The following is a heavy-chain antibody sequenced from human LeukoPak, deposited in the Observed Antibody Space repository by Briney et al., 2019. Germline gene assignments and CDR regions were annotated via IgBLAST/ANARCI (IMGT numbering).Heavy chain of an antibody. V-gene: IGHV3-30*18. CDR3: AKAVHYDTLAGPGRDHYYYYGMDV. D-gene: IGHD3-9*01. CDR2: TSYDGSNR. Sequence: GGSLRLSCAASGFIFSNFGMHWVRQAPGKGLEWVAVTSYDGSNRYYSDSVKGRFTISRDNSKNTLYLQMNSLRAEDTAVYYCAKAVHYDTLAGPGRDHYYYYGMDVWGQGTTVTVSS. CDR1: GFIFSNFG. J-gene: IGHJ6*02.